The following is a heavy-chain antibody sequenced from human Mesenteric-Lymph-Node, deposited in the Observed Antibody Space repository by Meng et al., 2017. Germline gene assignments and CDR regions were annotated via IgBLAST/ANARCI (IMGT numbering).Heavy chain of an antibody. CDR1: GYTFPGHY. Sequence: ASVKVSCKTSGYTFPGHYLHWVRQAPGQGPQWMGIIVPRGGSTTFAQNFRGRVTMTRDTSTSTVYMELSSLTSDDTAVYYCARESRGFDIWGQGTKVTVSS. D-gene: IGHD5-24*01. V-gene: IGHV1-46*01. CDR2: IVPRGGST. J-gene: IGHJ3*02. CDR3: ARESRGFDI.